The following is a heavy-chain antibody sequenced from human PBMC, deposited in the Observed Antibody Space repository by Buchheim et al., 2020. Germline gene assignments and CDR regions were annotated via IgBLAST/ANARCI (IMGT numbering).Heavy chain of an antibody. CDR2: IWYDGSNK. V-gene: IGHV3-33*01. CDR3: ASETNATSSMDV. D-gene: IGHD1/OR15-1a*01. J-gene: IGHJ6*01. Sequence: QVQLVESGGGVVQPGRSLRLSCAASGFTFSSYGMHWVRQAPGKGLEWVAVIWYDGSNKYYADSVKGRFTISRDNSKNTLYLPMKSPSAADTAVYHCASETNATSSMDVLGQGTT. CDR1: GFTFSSYG.